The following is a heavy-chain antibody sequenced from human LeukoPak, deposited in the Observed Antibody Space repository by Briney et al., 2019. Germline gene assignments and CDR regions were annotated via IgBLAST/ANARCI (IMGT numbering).Heavy chain of an antibody. CDR1: GFTFSSYA. CDR3: ARDTGPPHPDYIVVVPAAGGVDY. J-gene: IGHJ4*02. V-gene: IGHV3-30*04. D-gene: IGHD2-2*01. CDR2: ISYDGSNK. Sequence: PGGSLRLSCAASGFTFSSYAMHWVRQAPGKGLEWVAVISYDGSNKYYADSVKGRFTISRDNSKNTLYLQMNSLRAEDTAVYYCARDTGPPHPDYIVVVPAAGGVDYWGQGTLVTVSS.